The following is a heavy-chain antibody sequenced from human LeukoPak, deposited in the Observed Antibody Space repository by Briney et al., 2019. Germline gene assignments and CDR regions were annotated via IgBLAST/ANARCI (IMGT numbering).Heavy chain of an antibody. J-gene: IGHJ4*02. Sequence: SETLSLTCTVSGGSISSSSYYWGWIRQPPGKGLEWIGSIYYSGSTYYNPSLKSRVTISVDTSKNQFSLKLSSVTAADTAVYYCARMDSFAQLNYWGQGTLVTVSS. CDR2: IYYSGST. CDR3: ARMDSFAQLNY. CDR1: GGSISSSSYY. D-gene: IGHD3/OR15-3a*01. V-gene: IGHV4-39*07.